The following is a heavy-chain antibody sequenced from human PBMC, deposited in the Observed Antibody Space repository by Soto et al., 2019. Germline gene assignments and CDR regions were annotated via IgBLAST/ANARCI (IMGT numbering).Heavy chain of an antibody. CDR2: IKSKTDGGAT. Sequence: GGSLGLSCAASEFTFSNTWSNWCRQAPGTAPEWVGRIKSKTDGGATDYAAPVKGRFTISRDDSKNTLYLQTNSLKSEDTAVYYCTADIAVIPTASDYWGQGTLVTVSS. V-gene: IGHV3-15*01. D-gene: IGHD2-2*01. CDR1: EFTFSNTW. J-gene: IGHJ4*02. CDR3: TADIAVIPTASDY.